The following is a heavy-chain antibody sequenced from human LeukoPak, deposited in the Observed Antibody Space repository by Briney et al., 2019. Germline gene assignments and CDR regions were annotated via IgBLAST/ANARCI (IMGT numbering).Heavy chain of an antibody. CDR1: GFTFSSFW. D-gene: IGHD3-16*01. CDR3: VRYEMDV. V-gene: IGHV3-7*01. Sequence: PGGSLRLSCAASGFTFSSFWMTWVRQAPGKGLEWVAIIKQDESEKKYVDSVKGRFIISRDNAKNSLYLQMNSLRVDDTAVYYCVRYEMDVWGQGTTVTVAS. J-gene: IGHJ6*02. CDR2: IKQDESEK.